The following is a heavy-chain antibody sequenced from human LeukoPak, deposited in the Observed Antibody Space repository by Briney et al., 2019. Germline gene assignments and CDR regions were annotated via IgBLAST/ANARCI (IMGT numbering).Heavy chain of an antibody. CDR3: ARDGDLAPDVPFDY. V-gene: IGHV3-48*03. J-gene: IGHJ4*02. Sequence: GGSLRLSCAASGFTFSSYAMHWVRQAPGKGLEWVSYISSSGSTKYYVDSVKGRFTISRDNAKNSLYLQMNSLRAEDTAVYYCARDGDLAPDVPFDYWGQGTLVTVSS. CDR2: ISSSGSTK. CDR1: GFTFSSYA. D-gene: IGHD7-27*01.